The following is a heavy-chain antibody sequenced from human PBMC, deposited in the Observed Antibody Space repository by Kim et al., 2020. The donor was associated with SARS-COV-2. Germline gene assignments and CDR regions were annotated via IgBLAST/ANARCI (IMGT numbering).Heavy chain of an antibody. V-gene: IGHV4-39*01. J-gene: IGHJ4*02. D-gene: IGHD1-1*01. CDR3: ARRGGIVNNYNY. CDR2: IYYTGAT. Sequence: SETLSLTCTVSGDSISSRSYYWAWFRQPLGKGLEWIGTIYYTGATYYNRSLKSRLTISVDTSKNQFSLNLRYVTATATAVYYCARRGGIVNNYNYWGQGTLVTVST. CDR1: GDSISSRSYY.